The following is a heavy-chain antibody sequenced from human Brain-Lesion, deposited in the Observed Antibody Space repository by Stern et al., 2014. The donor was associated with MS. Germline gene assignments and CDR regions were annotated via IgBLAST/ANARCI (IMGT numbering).Heavy chain of an antibody. CDR1: GGSVSSTSYA. Sequence: VQLLESGPGLVTPSETLSLTCTVAGGSVSSTSYAWAWIRQPPGKGLEWIGAIYYSGNTYYSPALKSRLTISLDTATNQFSTPLRSGTAADTAVYYCAGEEDIRYCSGGSCTGNWFDPWGQGTLVTVSS. V-gene: IGHV4-39*01. J-gene: IGHJ5*02. CDR2: IYYSGNT. D-gene: IGHD2-15*01. CDR3: AGEEDIRYCSGGSCTGNWFDP.